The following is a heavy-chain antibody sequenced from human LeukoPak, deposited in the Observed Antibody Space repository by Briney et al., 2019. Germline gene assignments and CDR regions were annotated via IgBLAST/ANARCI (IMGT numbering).Heavy chain of an antibody. Sequence: ASVKVSCKASGYTFTSYYMHWVRQAPGQGLEWMGWINPNSGGTNYAQKFQGRVTMTRDTSISTAYMELSRLRSDDTAVYYCASAGITMVRGVRGAFDIWGQGTMVTVSS. D-gene: IGHD3-10*01. CDR2: INPNSGGT. CDR3: ASAGITMVRGVRGAFDI. V-gene: IGHV1-2*02. J-gene: IGHJ3*02. CDR1: GYTFTSYY.